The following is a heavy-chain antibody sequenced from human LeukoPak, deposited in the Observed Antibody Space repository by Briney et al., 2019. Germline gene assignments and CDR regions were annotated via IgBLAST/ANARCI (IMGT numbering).Heavy chain of an antibody. Sequence: ASVKVSCKSSGYSFAGYHMHWVRQAPGQGLEWMGWVNPNGGDTNYAQKFQGRVTMTRDTSVSTAYMELSGLRSDDTAVYYCARGAIVATIDYWGQGTLVTVSS. CDR1: GYSFAGYH. V-gene: IGHV1-2*02. CDR3: ARGAIVATIDY. D-gene: IGHD5-12*01. CDR2: VNPNGGDT. J-gene: IGHJ4*02.